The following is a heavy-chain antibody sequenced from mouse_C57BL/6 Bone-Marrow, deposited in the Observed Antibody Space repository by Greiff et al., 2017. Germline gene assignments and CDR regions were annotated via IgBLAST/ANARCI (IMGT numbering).Heavy chain of an antibody. V-gene: IGHV5-4*01. D-gene: IGHD1-1*01. Sequence: EVQVVESGGGLVKPGGSLKLSCAASGFTFSSYAMPWVRQTPEKRLEWVATISDGGSYTYYPDNVKGRFTISRDNAKNNLYLQLSHLKSEDTAMYYCARVYPYWGQGTLVTVSA. CDR1: GFTFSSYA. J-gene: IGHJ3*01. CDR2: ISDGGSYT. CDR3: ARVYPY.